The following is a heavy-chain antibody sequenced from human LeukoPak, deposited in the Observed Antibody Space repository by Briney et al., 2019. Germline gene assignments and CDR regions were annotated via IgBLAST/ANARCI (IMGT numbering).Heavy chain of an antibody. D-gene: IGHD5-18*01. Sequence: GGSLRLSCAASGFAFSSYWMHWVRQTPGKGLVWVSRINSGGSGTSYADSVKGRFTISRDNAKNSLYLQMNSLRAEDTALYYRANLNSGYSYVYDAFDIWGQGTMVTVSS. CDR1: GFAFSSYW. V-gene: IGHV3-74*01. CDR3: ANLNSGYSYVYDAFDI. J-gene: IGHJ3*02. CDR2: INSGGSGT.